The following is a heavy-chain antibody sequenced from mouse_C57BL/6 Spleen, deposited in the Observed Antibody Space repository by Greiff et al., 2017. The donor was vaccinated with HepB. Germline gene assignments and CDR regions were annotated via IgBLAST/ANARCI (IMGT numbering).Heavy chain of an antibody. CDR1: GFTFSDYG. J-gene: IGHJ4*01. Sequence: EVKLVESGGGLVKPGGSLKLSCAASGFTFSDYGMHWVRQAPEKGLEWVAYISSGSSTIYYADTVKGRFTISRDNAKNTLFLQMTSLRSEDTAMYYCARMGDYDVDYAMDYWGQGTSVTVSS. CDR3: ARMGDYDVDYAMDY. CDR2: ISSGSSTI. D-gene: IGHD2-4*01. V-gene: IGHV5-17*01.